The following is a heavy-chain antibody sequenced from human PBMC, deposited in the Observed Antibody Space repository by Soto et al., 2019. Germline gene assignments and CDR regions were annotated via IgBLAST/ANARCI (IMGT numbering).Heavy chain of an antibody. V-gene: IGHV2-5*02. CDR1: GFSLSSTRMA. Sequence: QITLKESGPTLVKPTQTLTLTCTFSGFSLSSTRMAVGWIRQPPGKALEWLALIYWDDDKRYSPFLKSRLTITQVTSKIRVVLTRSKTDTIDTARYYCAHVVVAGLGYYFDYWGQGTLVTVSS. J-gene: IGHJ4*02. D-gene: IGHD6-19*01. CDR3: AHVVVAGLGYYFDY. CDR2: IYWDDDK.